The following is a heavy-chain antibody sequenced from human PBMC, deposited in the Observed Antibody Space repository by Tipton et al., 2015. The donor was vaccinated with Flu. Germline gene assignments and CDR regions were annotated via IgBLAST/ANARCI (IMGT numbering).Heavy chain of an antibody. J-gene: IGHJ6*02. CDR1: GGTFSSYG. Sequence: QVQLVQSGAEVKKPGSSVKVSCKASGGTFSSYGFSWVRQAPGQGLEWMGRIIPLFRTTNYAQKFRGRVTITADESTSTAYMELRSLRSEDTAVYYCARDLYCSTITCYCMDVWGQGTTVTVSS. D-gene: IGHD2-2*01. CDR2: IIPLFRTT. V-gene: IGHV1-69*18. CDR3: ARDLYCSTITCYCMDV.